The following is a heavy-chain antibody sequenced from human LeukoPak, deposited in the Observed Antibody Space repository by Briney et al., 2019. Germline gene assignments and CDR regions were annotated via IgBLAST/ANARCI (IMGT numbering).Heavy chain of an antibody. CDR1: GGPFSGYY. CDR2: INHSGST. Sequence: SEPLSLTCAVYGGPFSGYYWSWLRQPPGKGLEWIGEINHSGSTNYNPSLKSRVTISVDTSKNQFSLKLSSVTAADTAVYYCARAGRPSYYYYYGMDVWGQGTTVTVS. J-gene: IGHJ6*02. V-gene: IGHV4-34*01. D-gene: IGHD6-6*01. CDR3: ARAGRPSYYYYYGMDV.